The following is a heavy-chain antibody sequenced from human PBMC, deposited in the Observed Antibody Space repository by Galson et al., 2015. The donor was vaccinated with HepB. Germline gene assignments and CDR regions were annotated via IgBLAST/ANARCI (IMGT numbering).Heavy chain of an antibody. CDR3: ARDIDWDNWFDP. Sequence: SVKVSCKASGYTFTRYAMHWVRQAPGQRLEWMGWINAGNGNTKYSQKFQGRVTITRDTSASTAYMELSSLRSEDTAVYYCARDIDWDNWFDPWGQGTLVTVSS. J-gene: IGHJ5*02. D-gene: IGHD3-9*01. CDR2: INAGNGNT. V-gene: IGHV1-3*01. CDR1: GYTFTRYA.